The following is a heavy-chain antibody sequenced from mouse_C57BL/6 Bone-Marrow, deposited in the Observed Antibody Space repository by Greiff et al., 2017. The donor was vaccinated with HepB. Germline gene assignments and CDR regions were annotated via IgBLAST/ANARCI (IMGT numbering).Heavy chain of an antibody. D-gene: IGHD1-1*01. J-gene: IGHJ4*01. CDR2: IDPETGGT. Sequence: QVQLQQSGAELVRPGASVTLSCKASGYTFTDYKMHWVKQTPVQGLEWIGAIDPETGGTAYNEKFKGKAILTADKSSSTAYMELRSLTSEDSAVYSSTCLCTILATAYSAMAYWGQGTSVTVSS. V-gene: IGHV1-15*01. CDR1: GYTFTDYK. CDR3: TCLCTILATAYSAMAY.